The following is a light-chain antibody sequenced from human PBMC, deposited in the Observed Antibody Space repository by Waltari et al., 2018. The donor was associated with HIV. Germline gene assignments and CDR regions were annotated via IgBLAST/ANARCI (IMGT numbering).Light chain of an antibody. CDR3: CSHAGNFIFA. J-gene: IGLJ1*01. CDR1: SSYVDTF. V-gene: IGLV2-11*01. Sequence: QSALTQSHSVSGSPGQSLTISCTGTSSYVDTFVSWYQQHPGKAPQVIIYNVNNQPSGVPDRFSGSKSGNTAFLTISGLQAEDEAEYHCCSHAGNFIFAFGTGTKVTVL. CDR2: NVN.